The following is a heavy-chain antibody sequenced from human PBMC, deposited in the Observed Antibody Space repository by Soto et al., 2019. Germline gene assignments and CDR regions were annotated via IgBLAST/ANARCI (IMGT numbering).Heavy chain of an antibody. CDR1: GGSISSGAYY. CDR3: ARYGSGSYYPTTFDY. J-gene: IGHJ4*02. CDR2: IYYSGST. D-gene: IGHD3-10*01. Sequence: QVQLQESGPGLVKPSQTLSLTCTVSGGSISSGAYYWSWIRQHPGKGLECIGYIYYSGSTYYNPSLKSRVTISVDTSENQVSLKLGSVTAADTAVYYCARYGSGSYYPTTFDYWGQGTLVTVSS. V-gene: IGHV4-31*03.